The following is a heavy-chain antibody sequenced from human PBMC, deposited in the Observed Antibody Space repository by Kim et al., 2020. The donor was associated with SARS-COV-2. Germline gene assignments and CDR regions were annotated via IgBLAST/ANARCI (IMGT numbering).Heavy chain of an antibody. CDR3: ARQLGPTLNY. Sequence: IPYYADAVKGRFTISRHNSGNTVYLRMNSLRSEDTAVYYCARQLGPTLNYWGQGTLVTVSS. D-gene: IGHD1-26*01. J-gene: IGHJ4*02. CDR2: IP. V-gene: IGHV3-53*04.